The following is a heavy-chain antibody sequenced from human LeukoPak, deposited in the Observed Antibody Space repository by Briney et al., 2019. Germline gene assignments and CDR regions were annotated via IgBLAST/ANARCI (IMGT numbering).Heavy chain of an antibody. V-gene: IGHV3-23*01. CDR1: GFTFSSYA. CDR3: AKGNKVVVVEGYYFDY. J-gene: IGHJ4*02. CDR2: ISGSGGST. Sequence: GGSLRLSCAASGFTFSSYAMSWVRQAPGKGLEWVSAISGSGGSTYYADSVKGRSTISRDNSKNTLYLQMNSLRAEDTAVYYCAKGNKVVVVEGYYFDYRGQGTLVTVSS. D-gene: IGHD2-15*01.